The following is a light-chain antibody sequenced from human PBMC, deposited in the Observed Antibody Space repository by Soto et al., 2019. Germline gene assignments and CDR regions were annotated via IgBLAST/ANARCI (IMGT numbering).Light chain of an antibody. CDR2: AAS. CDR1: QNIDKW. CDR3: QLARSFPIT. V-gene: IGKV1-12*01. J-gene: IGKJ5*01. Sequence: DIQMTQYPYSVSASLGDRFTITCLASQNIDKWIAWYQQKPGKAPKLLIYAASSLRGGVPSRFSGSGSGTDFTLTISSLQPEDFATYSCQLARSFPITFGQGGLLEI.